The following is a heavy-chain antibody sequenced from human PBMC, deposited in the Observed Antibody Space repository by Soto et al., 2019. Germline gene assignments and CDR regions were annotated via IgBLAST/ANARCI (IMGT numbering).Heavy chain of an antibody. Sequence: SETLSLTCAVSGGSISSGCYSWSWIRQPPGKGLEWIGYIYHSGSTYYNPSLKSRVTISVDTSKNQFSLKLNSVTAADTAVYYCARGRIIGPWGRGALVTVSS. CDR1: GGSISSGCYS. V-gene: IGHV4-30-2*01. D-gene: IGHD2-15*01. J-gene: IGHJ5*02. CDR3: ARGRIIGP. CDR2: IYHSGST.